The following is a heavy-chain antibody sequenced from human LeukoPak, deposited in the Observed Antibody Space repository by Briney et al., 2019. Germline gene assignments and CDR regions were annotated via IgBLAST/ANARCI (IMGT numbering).Heavy chain of an antibody. CDR3: ASGQGYFDWLLLFGGSFDY. Sequence: PSETLSLTCTVSGGSISSSSYYWGWIRQPPGKGLEWIGSIYYSGSTYYNPSLKSRVTISVDTSKNQFSLKLSSVTAADTAVYYCASGQGYFDWLLLFGGSFDYWGQGTLVTVSS. V-gene: IGHV4-39*07. CDR1: GGSISSSSYY. J-gene: IGHJ4*02. D-gene: IGHD3-9*01. CDR2: IYYSGST.